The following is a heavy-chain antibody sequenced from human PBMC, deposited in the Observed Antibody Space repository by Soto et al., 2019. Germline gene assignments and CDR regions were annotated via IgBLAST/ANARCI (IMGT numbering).Heavy chain of an antibody. CDR3: AKHNAGGSDYYDSSGYSPLDV. J-gene: IGHJ6*02. CDR1: GFTFSSYA. V-gene: IGHV3-23*01. Sequence: GGSLRLSCAASGFTFSSYAMSWVRQAPGKGLEWVSAISGSGGSTYYADSVKGRFTISRDNSKNTLYLQMNSLRAEDTAVYYCAKHNAGGSDYYDSSGYSPLDVWGQGTTVTVSS. CDR2: ISGSGGST. D-gene: IGHD3-22*01.